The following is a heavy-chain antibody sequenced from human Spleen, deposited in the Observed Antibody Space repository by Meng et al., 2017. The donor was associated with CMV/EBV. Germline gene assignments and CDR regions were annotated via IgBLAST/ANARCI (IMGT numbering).Heavy chain of an antibody. D-gene: IGHD3-10*01. V-gene: IGHV3-21*01. CDR2: ISSSSSYI. CDR3: ARAHGSGTYPLFYPMDV. Sequence: GGSLRLSCAASGFTFSSYSMNWVRQAPGKGLEWVSSISSSSSYIYYADSVKGRFTISRDNAKNSLYLQMNSLRAEDTAVYYCARAHGSGTYPLFYPMDVWGQGTTVTVSS. CDR1: GFTFSSYS. J-gene: IGHJ6*02.